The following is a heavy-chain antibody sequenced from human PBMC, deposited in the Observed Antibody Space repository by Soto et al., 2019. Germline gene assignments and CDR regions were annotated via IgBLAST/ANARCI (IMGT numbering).Heavy chain of an antibody. Sequence: ASVKVSCKASGYTFTSYGISWGRQAPGQGLEWMGWISAYNGNTNYAQKLQGRVTMTTDTSTSTAYMELRSLRSDDTAVYYCARDLGVVITTCFDYWGQGTLVTVSS. D-gene: IGHD3-22*01. CDR3: ARDLGVVITTCFDY. CDR1: GYTFTSYG. J-gene: IGHJ4*02. CDR2: ISAYNGNT. V-gene: IGHV1-18*01.